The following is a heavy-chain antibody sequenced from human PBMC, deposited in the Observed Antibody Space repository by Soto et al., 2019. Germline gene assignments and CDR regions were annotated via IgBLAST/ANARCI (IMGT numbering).Heavy chain of an antibody. J-gene: IGHJ4*02. Sequence: ASVKVSCKASGYTFTSYDINWVRQATGQGLEWMGWMNPNSGNTGYAQKFQGRVTMTRNTSISTAYMELSSLRSEDTAVYYCARGRFRSYDILTGYETKYWGQGTLVTVSS. CDR3: ARGRFRSYDILTGYETKY. CDR1: GYTFTSYD. V-gene: IGHV1-8*01. CDR2: MNPNSGNT. D-gene: IGHD3-9*01.